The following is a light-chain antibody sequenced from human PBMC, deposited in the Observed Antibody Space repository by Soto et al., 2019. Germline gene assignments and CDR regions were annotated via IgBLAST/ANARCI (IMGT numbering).Light chain of an antibody. V-gene: IGKV3-15*01. CDR1: QSVSSN. J-gene: IGKJ5*01. Sequence: EILLTPSPWTLPLSPGDRAPLPCRARQSVSSNLAWYQEKPGQAPRLLLYGASTRATGIPARFSGSGSGTEFTLTISSLQYEDFAVYYCQQYNNWHPITFGQGTRLEIK. CDR2: GAS. CDR3: QQYNNWHPIT.